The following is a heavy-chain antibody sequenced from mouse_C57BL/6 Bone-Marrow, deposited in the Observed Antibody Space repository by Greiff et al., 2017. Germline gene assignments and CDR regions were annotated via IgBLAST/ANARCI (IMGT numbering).Heavy chain of an antibody. D-gene: IGHD1-1*01. CDR1: GFTFSDYG. Sequence: EVKVVESGGGLVKPGGSLKLSCAASGFTFSDYGMHWVRQAPEKGLEWVAYISSGSSTIYYADTVKGRFTISRDNAKNTLFLQMTSLRSEDTAMYYCARGKILLRYLHWYFDVWGTGTTVTVSS. V-gene: IGHV5-17*01. CDR2: ISSGSSTI. J-gene: IGHJ1*03. CDR3: ARGKILLRYLHWYFDV.